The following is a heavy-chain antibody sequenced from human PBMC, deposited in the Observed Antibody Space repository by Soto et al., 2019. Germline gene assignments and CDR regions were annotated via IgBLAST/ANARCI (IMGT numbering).Heavy chain of an antibody. D-gene: IGHD3-3*01. CDR1: GCGFNTYL. CDR3: ARHKAGPYEFFDF. J-gene: IGHJ4*02. V-gene: IGHV5-10-1*01. Sequence: GESLNLSFHISGCGFNTYLMRWVRQMPGKGLAWMGRTDPSDSYTNNSPSFQGHVTISVDKSINTVYLQWSSLKASDTAMYYCARHKAGPYEFFDFWGQGTLVTGSS. CDR2: TDPSDSYT.